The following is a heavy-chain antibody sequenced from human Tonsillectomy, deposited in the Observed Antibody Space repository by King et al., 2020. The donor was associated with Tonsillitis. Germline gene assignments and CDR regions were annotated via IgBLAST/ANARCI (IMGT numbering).Heavy chain of an antibody. CDR1: GFTLSSYW. J-gene: IGHJ4*02. D-gene: IGHD4-23*01. CDR2: INSDGSST. V-gene: IGHV3-74*02. Sequence: DVQLVESGGGLVQPGGSLRLSCAASGFTLSSYWMHWVRQAPGKGLVWVSRINSDGSSTNYADSVKGRFTISRDNAKNTLYLQMNSLRAEDTAVYYCASIRGPVEDDYWGQGTLVTVSS. CDR3: ASIRGPVEDDY.